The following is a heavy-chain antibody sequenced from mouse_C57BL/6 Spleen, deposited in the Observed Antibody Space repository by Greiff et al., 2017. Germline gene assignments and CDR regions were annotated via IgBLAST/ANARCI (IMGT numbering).Heavy chain of an antibody. CDR2: IWWDDDK. V-gene: IGHV8-8*01. Sequence: QVQLKQSGPGILQPSQTLSLTCSFSGFSLSTFGMGVGWIRQPSGKGLEWLAHIWWDDDKYYNPALKSRLTISKDTSKNQVFLKIANVDTADTATYYCARIAENYYGSSGYFDVWGTGTTVTVSS. D-gene: IGHD1-1*01. CDR3: ARIAENYYGSSGYFDV. J-gene: IGHJ1*03. CDR1: GFSLSTFGMG.